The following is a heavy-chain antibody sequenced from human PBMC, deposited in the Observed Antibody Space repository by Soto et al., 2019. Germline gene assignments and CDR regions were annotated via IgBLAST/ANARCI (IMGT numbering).Heavy chain of an antibody. V-gene: IGHV1-8*01. CDR1: GYVFPSYD. Sequence: QVQLVQSGAEVKKPGASVRVSCKASGYVFPSYDITWVRQAPGHGLEWMGWVNPGSGYKGYAQNFQGRVTLTWNMSISTVYMELSSLRSEDTAVYYCARADPRHYYMDVWGKGTTVTVSS. CDR2: VNPGSGYK. J-gene: IGHJ6*03. CDR3: ARADPRHYYMDV.